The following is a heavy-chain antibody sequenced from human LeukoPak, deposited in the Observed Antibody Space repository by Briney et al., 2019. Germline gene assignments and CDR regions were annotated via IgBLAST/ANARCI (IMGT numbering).Heavy chain of an antibody. D-gene: IGHD6-13*01. CDR2: ISSSSGTI. CDR3: ARDREQLVQGYYFDY. CDR1: GFTFTTYA. Sequence: GGSLRLSCAASGFTFTTYAMNWVRQAPGKGLEWVSYISSSSGTIYYADSVKGRFTISRDNAKNSLYLQMNSLRAEDTAVYYCARDREQLVQGYYFDYWGQGTLVTVSS. V-gene: IGHV3-48*01. J-gene: IGHJ4*02.